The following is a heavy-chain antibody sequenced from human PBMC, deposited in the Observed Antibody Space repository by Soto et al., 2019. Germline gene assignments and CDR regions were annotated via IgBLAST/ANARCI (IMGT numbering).Heavy chain of an antibody. CDR1: GGSIRSGGYS. J-gene: IGHJ4*02. D-gene: IGHD2-2*01. CDR3: ARVPDY. CDR2: MYHSGST. V-gene: IGHV4-30-2*01. Sequence: QLQLQESGSGLVKPSETLSLTCAVSGGSIRSGGYSWSWIRQPPGKGLEWIGYMYHSGSTYYNPSLESRVTISIDRSKNQFSLKLSSVTAVDTAVYYCARVPDYWGQGILVTVSS.